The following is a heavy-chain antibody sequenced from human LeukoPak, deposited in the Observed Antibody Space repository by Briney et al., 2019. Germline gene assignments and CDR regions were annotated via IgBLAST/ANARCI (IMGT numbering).Heavy chain of an antibody. CDR2: IKKDGSEK. Sequence: GGSLRLSCAASGFIFSSYWISWVRQAPGKGLEWVANIKKDGSEKYYVDSVKGRFTISRDNAKTSLYLQMISLRAEDTAVYYCARHLSGVTGYTYGRGIDYWGQGTLVTVSS. V-gene: IGHV3-7*01. D-gene: IGHD5-18*01. CDR1: GFIFSSYW. J-gene: IGHJ4*02. CDR3: ARHLSGVTGYTYGRGIDY.